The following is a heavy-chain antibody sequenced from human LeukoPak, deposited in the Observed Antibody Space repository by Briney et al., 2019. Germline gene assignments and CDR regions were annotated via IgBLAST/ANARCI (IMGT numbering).Heavy chain of an antibody. Sequence: SETLSLTCAVSGGSISSGGYSGSWIRQPPGKGLEWIGYIYHSGSTYYNPSLKSRVTISVDRSKNQFSLKLSSVTAADTAVYYCARGRKGEQQLVHWFDPWGQGTLVTVSS. D-gene: IGHD6-13*01. CDR3: ARGRKGEQQLVHWFDP. CDR1: GGSISSGGYS. V-gene: IGHV4-30-2*01. J-gene: IGHJ5*02. CDR2: IYHSGST.